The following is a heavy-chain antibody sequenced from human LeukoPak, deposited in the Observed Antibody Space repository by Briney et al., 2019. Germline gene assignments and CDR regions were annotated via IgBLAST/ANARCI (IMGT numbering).Heavy chain of an antibody. V-gene: IGHV3-21*01. Sequence: GGSLRLSCAASGFTFSSYSMNWVRQAPGKGLEWVSSISSSSSYMYYADSVKGRFTISRDNAKNSLYLLMNSLRAEDTAVYYCARDEAAAGTASHWGQGTLVTVAS. CDR1: GFTFSSYS. CDR3: ARDEAAAGTASH. D-gene: IGHD6-13*01. J-gene: IGHJ4*02. CDR2: ISSSSSYM.